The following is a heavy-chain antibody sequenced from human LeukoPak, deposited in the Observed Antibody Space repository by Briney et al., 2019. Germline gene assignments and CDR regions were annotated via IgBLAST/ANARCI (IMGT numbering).Heavy chain of an antibody. J-gene: IGHJ6*03. CDR3: AKDEYHLPYNYYYYYMDV. CDR1: GFTFSSYG. Sequence: GGSLRLSCAASGFTFSSYGMHWVRQAPGKGLEWVAFRRHDGTNKYYADSVKGRFTISRDNSKNTLYLQMNSLRAEDTAVYYCAKDEYHLPYNYYYYYMDVWGRGATVTVSS. D-gene: IGHD2-2*01. V-gene: IGHV3-30*02. CDR2: RRHDGTNK.